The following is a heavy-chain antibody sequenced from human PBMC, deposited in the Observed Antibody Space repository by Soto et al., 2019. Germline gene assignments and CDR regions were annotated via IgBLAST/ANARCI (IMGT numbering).Heavy chain of an antibody. CDR2: IKSDASAK. Sequence: EVQLVESGGGLVQPGGSLRLSCAASGFIFSNYWMRWVPQAPGKGLEWVADIKSDASAKNYVDSVRGRFTISRDNAENSVYLQMNSLRVEDTAVYYCARGGWYAFDMWGQGTMVTVSS. J-gene: IGHJ3*02. CDR1: GFIFSNYW. D-gene: IGHD6-19*01. CDR3: ARGGWYAFDM. V-gene: IGHV3-7*01.